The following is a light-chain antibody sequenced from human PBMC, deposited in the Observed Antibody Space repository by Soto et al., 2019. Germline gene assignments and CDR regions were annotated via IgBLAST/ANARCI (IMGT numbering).Light chain of an antibody. CDR3: QQYGSSSYT. CDR1: QSIFNNY. CDR2: GAS. Sequence: ENVLTQSPGTLSLSPGEGATLSCRASQSIFNNYLAWYQQKPGRAPRLLIFGASSRAPGIPDRFSGSGSGTDFTLTISRLEPEDFVVYYCQQYGSSSYTFGQGTKLEI. V-gene: IGKV3-20*01. J-gene: IGKJ2*01.